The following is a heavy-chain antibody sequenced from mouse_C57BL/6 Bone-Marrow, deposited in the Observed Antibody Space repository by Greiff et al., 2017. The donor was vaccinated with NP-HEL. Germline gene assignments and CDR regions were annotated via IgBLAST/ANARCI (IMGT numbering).Heavy chain of an antibody. CDR1: GYTFTSYW. CDR2: IHPSDSDT. CDR3: AIRRPIYYDYRYHAMDY. V-gene: IGHV1-74*01. J-gene: IGHJ4*01. D-gene: IGHD2-4*01. Sequence: QVQLQQPGAELVKPGASVKVSCKASGYTFTSYWMHWVKQRPGQGLEWIGRIHPSDSDTNYNQKFNGKATLTVDKSSSTAYMQLSSLTSENSAVYYYAIRRPIYYDYRYHAMDYWGQGTSVTVSS.